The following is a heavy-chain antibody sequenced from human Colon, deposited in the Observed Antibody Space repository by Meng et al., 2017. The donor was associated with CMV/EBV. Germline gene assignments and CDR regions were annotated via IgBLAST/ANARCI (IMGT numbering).Heavy chain of an antibody. CDR1: GFTFRTYG. D-gene: IGHD1-26*01. J-gene: IGHJ4*02. Sequence: GESLKISCAASGFTFRTYGMNWVRQVPGRGLEWVSSIDSTGSYIYYGDAVEGRFTVSRDNTKNSLYLQMNSLTAEDTALYYCATDFSSGSSLDYRGQGTLVTVSS. CDR3: ATDFSSGSSLDY. CDR2: IDSTGSYI. V-gene: IGHV3-21*01.